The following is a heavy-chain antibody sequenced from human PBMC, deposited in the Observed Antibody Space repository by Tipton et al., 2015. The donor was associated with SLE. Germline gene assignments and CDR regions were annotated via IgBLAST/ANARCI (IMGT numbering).Heavy chain of an antibody. D-gene: IGHD2-21*02. CDR2: IYYSGRT. CDR1: GGSISSGDYY. J-gene: IGHJ4*02. V-gene: IGHV4-30-4*01. CDR3: ARDLGDYDSPFDY. Sequence: TLSLTCTVSGGSISSGDYYWSWIRQPPGKGLEWIGYIYYSGRTYYNPSLKSRVTISVDTSKNQFSLKLSSVTAEDTAVYYCARDLGDYDSPFDYWGQGTLVTVSS.